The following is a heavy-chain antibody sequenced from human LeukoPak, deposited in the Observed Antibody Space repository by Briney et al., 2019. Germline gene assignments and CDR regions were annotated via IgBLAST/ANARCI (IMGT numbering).Heavy chain of an antibody. Sequence: SGGSLRLSCAASGFTFSSYGMSWVRQAPGKGLEWVSAISSSGGSTYYADSVKGRFTISRDNSKNTLYLQMNSLRAEDTAIYYCAREDDWNYEDYWGQGTLVTVSS. V-gene: IGHV3-23*01. D-gene: IGHD1-7*01. CDR3: AREDDWNYEDY. CDR1: GFTFSSYG. J-gene: IGHJ4*02. CDR2: ISSSGGST.